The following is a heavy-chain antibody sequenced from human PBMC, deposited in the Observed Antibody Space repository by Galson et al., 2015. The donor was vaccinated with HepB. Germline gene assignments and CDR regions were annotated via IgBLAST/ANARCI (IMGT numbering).Heavy chain of an antibody. CDR1: GFTFSSYA. D-gene: IGHD4-23*01. V-gene: IGHV3-30-3*01. Sequence: SLRLSCAASGFTFSSYAMHWVRQAPGQGLEWVAGISYDGSNKYYADSVKGRFTISRDNSKNTLYLQMNSLRGEDTAVYYCARGYYGGNPYYYYYGMDVWGQGTTVTVSS. J-gene: IGHJ6*02. CDR3: ARGYYGGNPYYYYYGMDV. CDR2: ISYDGSNK.